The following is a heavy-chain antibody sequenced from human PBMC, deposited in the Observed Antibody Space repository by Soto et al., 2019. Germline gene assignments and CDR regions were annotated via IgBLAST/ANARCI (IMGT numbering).Heavy chain of an antibody. Sequence: PSETLSLTCTVSGASIRSTAYYWSWIRQAPGKGLAWIGYVYYTGSTYYNPSLMSRLTISVDTSKNQFTLKLTSVTAADSAVYYCARTMVRGGYWFDPWGQGTLVTVSS. V-gene: IGHV4-30-4*01. D-gene: IGHD3-10*01. CDR3: ARTMVRGGYWFDP. CDR2: VYYTGST. CDR1: GASIRSTAYY. J-gene: IGHJ5*02.